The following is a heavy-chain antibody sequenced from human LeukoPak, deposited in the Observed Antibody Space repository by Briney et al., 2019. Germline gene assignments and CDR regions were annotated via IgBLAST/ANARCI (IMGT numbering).Heavy chain of an antibody. D-gene: IGHD6-6*01. Sequence: GSLRLSCAASGFTFSSYWMSWVRQAPGKGLEWVANIKEDGSEKFYVDSVKGRFTISRDNAKISLYLQMNSLRAEDTAVYYRARDRGSSDYFDYWGQGTLVTVSS. CDR1: GFTFSSYW. J-gene: IGHJ4*02. V-gene: IGHV3-7*01. CDR3: ARDRGSSDYFDY. CDR2: IKEDGSEK.